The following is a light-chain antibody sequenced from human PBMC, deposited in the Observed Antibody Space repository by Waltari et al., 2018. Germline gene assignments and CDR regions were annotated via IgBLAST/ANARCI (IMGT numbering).Light chain of an antibody. CDR3: YSYTGHYTPYV. J-gene: IGLJ1*01. CDR2: DVT. Sequence: QSALTQPRSVSGSPGQSVTISCTGTSSDVGRFNYFSWYQQHPGKAPKRMIYDVTKRPSGVPDRFSGSKSGNTASLTISGLQAEDEADYYCYSYTGHYTPYVFGTGTKVTVL. V-gene: IGLV2-11*01. CDR1: SSDVGRFNY.